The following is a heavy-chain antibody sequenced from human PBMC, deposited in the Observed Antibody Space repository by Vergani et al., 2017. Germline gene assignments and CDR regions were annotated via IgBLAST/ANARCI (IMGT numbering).Heavy chain of an antibody. CDR3: AKTHDFSSLYSSYNWFDL. D-gene: IGHD3-3*01. CDR1: ERSFISNE. CDR2: INPIDSKI. V-gene: IGHV5-51*03. Sequence: EVMLVQSAADVKTPGESLKIPCKYSERSFISNEIAWVRQMSGKGLQWMGNINPIDSKIAYSPSFQSQAIMSLDKSITTANLQGRILKASDTATYYCAKTHDFSSLYSSYNWFDLWGQGTQVTVSS. J-gene: IGHJ5*01.